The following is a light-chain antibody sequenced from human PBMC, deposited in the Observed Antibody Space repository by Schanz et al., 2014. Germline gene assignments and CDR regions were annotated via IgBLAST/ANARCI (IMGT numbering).Light chain of an antibody. J-gene: IGKJ1*01. Sequence: DIQMTQSPSTLSASVGDRVTITCRASQSINTWLAWYQQKPGKAPNLLIYDASSLESGVPSRFSGSGSGTEFTLTISSLQPDDFATYYCQHYNVYSGAFGQGTKVEIK. V-gene: IGKV1-5*01. CDR3: QHYNVYSGA. CDR1: QSINTW. CDR2: DAS.